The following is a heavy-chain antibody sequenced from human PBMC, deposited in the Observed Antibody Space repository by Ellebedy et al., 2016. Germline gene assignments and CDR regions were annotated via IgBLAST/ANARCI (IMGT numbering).Heavy chain of an antibody. D-gene: IGHD1-26*01. CDR3: ARHLWRVGAIHTQPFDY. J-gene: IGHJ4*02. CDR2: IYHSGST. CDR1: GYSISSGYY. Sequence: SETLSLXCTVSGYSISSGYYWGWIRQPPGKGLEWIGSIYHSGSTYYNPSLKSRVTISVDTSKNQFSLKLSSVTAADTAVYYCARHLWRVGAIHTQPFDYWGQGTLVTVSS. V-gene: IGHV4-38-2*02.